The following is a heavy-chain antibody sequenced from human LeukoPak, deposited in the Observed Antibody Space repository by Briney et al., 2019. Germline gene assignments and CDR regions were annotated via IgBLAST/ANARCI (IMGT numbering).Heavy chain of an antibody. Sequence: GGSLRLSCAASGFTVDSNYLSWVRQAPGKGLEWVSTIYTGGNTYYAASVKGRFTISRDFSKNTVFLHMNSLRAEDMAMYYCARGDDSGYYDYFDYWGQGALVTVSS. D-gene: IGHD3-22*01. CDR1: GFTVDSNY. V-gene: IGHV3-53*01. CDR2: IYTGGNT. J-gene: IGHJ4*02. CDR3: ARGDDSGYYDYFDY.